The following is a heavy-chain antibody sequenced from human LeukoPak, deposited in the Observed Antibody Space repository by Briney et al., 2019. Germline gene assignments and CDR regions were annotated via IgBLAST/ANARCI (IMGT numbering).Heavy chain of an antibody. CDR2: IYSGGST. D-gene: IGHD1-1*01. CDR3: AKVWRGNYYDY. V-gene: IGHV3-53*01. Sequence: GGSLRLSCAASGFSVSSKYMSWVRQAPGKGLEWVSVIYSGGSTYYADSVKGRFTISRDNSKNTLYLQMNSLRAEDTAVYYCAKVWRGNYYDYWGQGTLVTVSS. CDR1: GFSVSSKY. J-gene: IGHJ4*02.